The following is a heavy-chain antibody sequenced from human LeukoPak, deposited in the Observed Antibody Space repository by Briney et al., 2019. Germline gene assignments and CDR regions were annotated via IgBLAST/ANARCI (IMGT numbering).Heavy chain of an antibody. D-gene: IGHD3-22*01. J-gene: IGHJ3*02. V-gene: IGHV1-18*01. CDR3: ARDTYYYDSSGYYRVWSIDDAFDI. CDR1: GYTFTSYG. CDR2: ISAYNGNT. Sequence: ASVKVSCKASGYTFTSYGISWVRQAPGQGLERMGWISAYNGNTNYAQKLQGRVTMTTDTSTSTAYMELRSLRSDDTAVYYCARDTYYYDSSGYYRVWSIDDAFDIWGQGTMVTVSS.